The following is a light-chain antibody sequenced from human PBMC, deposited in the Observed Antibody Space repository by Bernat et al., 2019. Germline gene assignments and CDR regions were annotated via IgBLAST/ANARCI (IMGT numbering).Light chain of an antibody. CDR3: QQRSDWPPYT. V-gene: IGKV3-11*01. CDR1: HHINNY. Sequence: EIVLTQSPATLSLSPGERATLSCRASHHINNYLAWYQQKPGQAPRLLIYDASNRATGIPARFSGSGSGTDYTLTISSLEPEDFAVYYCQQRSDWPPYTLGQGTKLDIK. J-gene: IGKJ2*01. CDR2: DAS.